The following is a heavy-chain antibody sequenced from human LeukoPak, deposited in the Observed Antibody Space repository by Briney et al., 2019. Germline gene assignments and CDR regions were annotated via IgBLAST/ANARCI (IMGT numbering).Heavy chain of an antibody. CDR1: GFTFSDYY. J-gene: IGHJ6*03. V-gene: IGHV3-11*01. D-gene: IGHD6-13*01. Sequence: PGGSLRLSCAASGFTFSDYYMSWIRQAPGKGLEWVSNISSSGSTIYYADSVKGRFTISRDNAKNSLYLQMNSLRAEDTAVYYCARPPRGIAASYYYMDVWGKGTTVAVSS. CDR2: ISSSGSTI. CDR3: ARPPRGIAASYYYMDV.